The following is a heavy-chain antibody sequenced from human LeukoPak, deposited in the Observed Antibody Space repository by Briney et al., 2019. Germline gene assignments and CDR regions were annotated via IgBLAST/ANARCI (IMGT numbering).Heavy chain of an antibody. CDR3: ARITVEVTGLGVFGWHDAFDI. D-gene: IGHD3-16*01. CDR1: GFTFSSYG. CDR2: ISYDGSNK. V-gene: IGHV3-30*19. Sequence: PGGSLRLSCAASGFTFSSYGMHWVRQAPGKGLEWVAVISYDGSNKYYADSVKGRFTISRDNSKNTLYLQMNSLRAEDTAVYYCARITVEVTGLGVFGWHDAFDIWGQGTMVTVSS. J-gene: IGHJ3*02.